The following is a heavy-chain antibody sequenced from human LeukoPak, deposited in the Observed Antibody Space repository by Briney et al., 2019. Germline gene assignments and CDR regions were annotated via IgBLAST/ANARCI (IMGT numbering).Heavy chain of an antibody. CDR1: GGSISAYY. Sequence: SETLSLTCTVSGGSISAYYCSWIRQPPGKGLEWIGYIYYSGSTNYNPSLKSRVTLSVDRSKNQFSLKLSSMTAADTAVYYCARDLDYWGQGTLVTVSS. CDR2: IYYSGST. J-gene: IGHJ4*02. CDR3: ARDLDY. V-gene: IGHV4-59*01.